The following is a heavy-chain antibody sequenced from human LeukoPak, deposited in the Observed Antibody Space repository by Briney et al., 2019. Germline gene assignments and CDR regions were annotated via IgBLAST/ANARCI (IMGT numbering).Heavy chain of an antibody. CDR3: ARSLGGYCSGGSCYEVDAFDI. Sequence: PSETLSLTCTVSGGSISNKYWSWIRQPPGKGLEWIGYIYYSGSTNYNPSLKSRVTILVDTSKNQFSLKLSSVTAADTAVYYCARSLGGYCSGGSCYEVDAFDIWGQGTMVTVSS. CDR2: IYYSGST. CDR1: GGSISNKY. V-gene: IGHV4-59*12. D-gene: IGHD2-15*01. J-gene: IGHJ3*02.